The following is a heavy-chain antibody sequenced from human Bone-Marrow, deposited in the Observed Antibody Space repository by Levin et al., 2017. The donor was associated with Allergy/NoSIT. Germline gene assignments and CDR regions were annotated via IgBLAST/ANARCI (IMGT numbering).Heavy chain of an antibody. Sequence: GGSLRLSCAASGFTFSSYGMHWVRQAPGKGLEWVAVIWYDGSNKYYADSVKGRFTISRDNSKNTLYLQMNSLRAEDTAVYYCARGARIAARPYYYYGMDVWGQGTTVTVSS. CDR3: ARGARIAARPYYYYGMDV. CDR2: IWYDGSNK. D-gene: IGHD6-6*01. CDR1: GFTFSSYG. V-gene: IGHV3-33*01. J-gene: IGHJ6*02.